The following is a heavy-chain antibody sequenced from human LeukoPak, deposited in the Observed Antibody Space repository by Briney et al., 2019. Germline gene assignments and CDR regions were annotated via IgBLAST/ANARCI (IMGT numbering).Heavy chain of an antibody. Sequence: GGSLRLSCAASGFTFSSYTMNWVRQAPGKGLEWVSFTDTSGRYVYYGDSVKGRFTISRDNAKNLLFLQMNGLRAEDTALYYCARGRSITLLRGVAMSDGFDIWGQGAMVAVSS. CDR2: TDTSGRYV. CDR3: ARGRSITLLRGVAMSDGFDI. CDR1: GFTFSSYT. J-gene: IGHJ3*02. D-gene: IGHD3-10*01. V-gene: IGHV3-21*06.